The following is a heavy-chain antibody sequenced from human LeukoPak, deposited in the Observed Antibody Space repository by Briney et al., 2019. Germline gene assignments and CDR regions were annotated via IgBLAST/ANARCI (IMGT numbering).Heavy chain of an antibody. V-gene: IGHV4-61*09. CDR2: FQTSGST. D-gene: IGHD1-20*01. J-gene: IGHJ5*02. CDR3: ASGITGELDNWFDP. Sequence: SETLSLTCTVSGGSISSSSDYWSWVRQPAGKGLEWIGHFQTSGSTNYNPSLKSRKVTISVDTSKNQFSLKLSSVTAADTAVYYCASGITGELDNWFDPWGQGTLVTVSS. CDR1: GGSISSSSDY.